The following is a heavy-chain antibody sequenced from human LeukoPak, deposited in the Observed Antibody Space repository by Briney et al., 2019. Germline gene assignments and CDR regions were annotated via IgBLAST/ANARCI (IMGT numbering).Heavy chain of an antibody. Sequence: PGGSLRLSCAASGFTFSSYAMHWVRQAPGKGLEWVAVISYDGSDKYYADSVKGRFTISRDNSKNTLYLQMNSLRAEDTAVYYCAKDSSPQNYDFWSGYYSYFDWGQGTLVTVSS. V-gene: IGHV3-30-3*01. CDR3: AKDSSPQNYDFWSGYYSYFD. D-gene: IGHD3-3*01. J-gene: IGHJ4*02. CDR1: GFTFSSYA. CDR2: ISYDGSDK.